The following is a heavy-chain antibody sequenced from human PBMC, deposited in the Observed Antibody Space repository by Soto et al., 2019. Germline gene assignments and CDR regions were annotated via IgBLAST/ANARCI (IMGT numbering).Heavy chain of an antibody. CDR1: GDSINSYKFY. V-gene: IGHV4-39*02. Sequence: LETLSLTCSVSGDSINSYKFYWVWIRQRPGKGLEGRGSIYFRGNTYYNPPLQTRITVSLSKSKSHFSLNLTTVTAPDAAVYMCARLEGLATIPYYFAFWGQGALFTVS. D-gene: IGHD6-19*01. CDR2: IYFRGNT. J-gene: IGHJ4*02. CDR3: ARLEGLATIPYYFAF.